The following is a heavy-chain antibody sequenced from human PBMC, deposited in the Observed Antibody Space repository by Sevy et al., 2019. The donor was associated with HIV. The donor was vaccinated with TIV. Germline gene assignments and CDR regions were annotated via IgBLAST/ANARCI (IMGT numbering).Heavy chain of an antibody. Sequence: GGSLRLSCAASGFTFSKYGMHWVRQAPGKGLEWVAVISYDGGNKYYADSVKGRFTISKDNFKNTLYLKMNSLRAEDTAIYYCAKPGKFSGSYLDAFDIWGQGTMVIVSS. CDR1: GFTFSKYG. D-gene: IGHD1-26*01. J-gene: IGHJ3*02. V-gene: IGHV3-30*18. CDR3: AKPGKFSGSYLDAFDI. CDR2: ISYDGGNK.